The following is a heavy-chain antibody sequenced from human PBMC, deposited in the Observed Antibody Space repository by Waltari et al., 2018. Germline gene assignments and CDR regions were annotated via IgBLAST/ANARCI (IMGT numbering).Heavy chain of an antibody. CDR3: ARDPAFGAFDF. CDR1: GFSFSGSW. Sequence: EVQLLESGGGLVQPGGSLRLSCAASGFSFSGSWMTWVRQAPGKGLGWVAEINPDGRGEYYVDSVNGRFTISRDNTKNSLYLQMNSLRPDDTAVYFCARDPAFGAFDFWGQGTVVTVSS. J-gene: IGHJ3*01. CDR2: INPDGRGE. D-gene: IGHD3-10*01. V-gene: IGHV3-7*01.